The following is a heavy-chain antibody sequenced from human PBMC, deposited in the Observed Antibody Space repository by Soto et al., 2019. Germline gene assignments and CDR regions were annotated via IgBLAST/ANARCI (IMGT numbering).Heavy chain of an antibody. CDR1: GGSIRSTNW. CDR2: VYHNGTS. CDR3: ARDLDRYCSITSCHAMDV. V-gene: IGHV4-4*02. J-gene: IGHJ6*02. D-gene: IGHD2-2*01. Sequence: SETLSLTCVVSGGSIRSTNWWAWVRQTPGKGLEWIGEVYHNGTSNYNPSLKGRATISVDRSKDQVSLRLNSVIDADTAVYYCARDLDRYCSITSCHAMDVWGQGTPVTVSS.